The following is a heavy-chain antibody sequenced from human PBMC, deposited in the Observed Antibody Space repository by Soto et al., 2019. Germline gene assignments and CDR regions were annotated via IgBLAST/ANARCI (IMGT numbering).Heavy chain of an antibody. D-gene: IGHD6-13*01. Sequence: GGSLRLSCAASGFTFSSYALSWVRQAPGKGLEWVAAISGSGGSTYYADSVKGRFTISRENSKNTLYLQMNSLRAEDTAVYYCAKVNSIAAAISYYYAMDVWGQGTPVTVSS. J-gene: IGHJ6*02. V-gene: IGHV3-23*01. CDR3: AKVNSIAAAISYYYAMDV. CDR2: ISGSGGST. CDR1: GFTFSSYA.